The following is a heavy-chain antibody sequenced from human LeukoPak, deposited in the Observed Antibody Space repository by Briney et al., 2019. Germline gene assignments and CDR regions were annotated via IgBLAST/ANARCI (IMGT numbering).Heavy chain of an antibody. D-gene: IGHD3-3*01. CDR3: TTWSTKGGYYPLGY. CDR1: GFTFSNAW. V-gene: IGHV3-15*01. J-gene: IGHJ4*02. Sequence: GGSLRLSCAASGFTFSNAWMSWVRQAPGKGLEWVGRIKSKTDGGTTDYAAPVKGRFTISRDDSKNTLYLQMNSLKTEDTAVYYCTTWSTKGGYYPLGYWGQGTLVTVSS. CDR2: IKSKTDGGTT.